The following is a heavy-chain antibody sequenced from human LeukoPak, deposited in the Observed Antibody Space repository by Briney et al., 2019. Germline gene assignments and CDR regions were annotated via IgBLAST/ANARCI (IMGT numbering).Heavy chain of an antibody. CDR3: ARESRYVWGSYLDY. CDR2: ISGSAGNT. J-gene: IGHJ4*02. V-gene: IGHV3-23*01. CDR1: GFTFSIYA. D-gene: IGHD3-16*02. Sequence: GGSLRLSCAASGFTFSIYAMSWVRQAPGKGLEWISAISGSAGNTYYADSVKGRFTISRDNAKNSLYLQMNGLRAEDTALYYCARESRYVWGSYLDYWGQGTLVTVSS.